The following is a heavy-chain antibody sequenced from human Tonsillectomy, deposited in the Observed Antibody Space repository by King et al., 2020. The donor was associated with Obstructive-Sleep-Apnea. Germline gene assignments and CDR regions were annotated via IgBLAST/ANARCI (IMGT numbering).Heavy chain of an antibody. CDR1: GFTFDEYV. CDR2: ISWNIGNI. J-gene: IGHJ4*02. CDR3: TKEAAMVRGVIITAPSGYFDY. D-gene: IGHD3-10*01. V-gene: IGHV3-9*01. Sequence: VQLVESGGGLVQPGRSLRLSCAASGFTFDEYVMHWVRQAPGKGLEWVSGISWNIGNIGYADSVKGRFTISRDNAKNSLYLQMNSLRAEDTALYYCTKEAAMVRGVIITAPSGYFDYWGQGTLVTVSS.